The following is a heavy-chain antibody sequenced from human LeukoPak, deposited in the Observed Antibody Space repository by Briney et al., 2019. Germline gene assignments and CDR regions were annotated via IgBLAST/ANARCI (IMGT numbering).Heavy chain of an antibody. CDR3: ARDSGYYDILTGYYNNAPFDY. J-gene: IGHJ4*02. Sequence: SQTLSLTCAISGDSVSSNSAAWNWIRQSPSRGLEWLGRTYYRSKWYNDYAVSVKSRITINPDTSKNQFSLQLNSVTPEDTAVYYCARDSGYYDILTGYYNNAPFDYWGQGTLVTVSS. CDR1: GDSVSSNSAA. D-gene: IGHD3-9*01. V-gene: IGHV6-1*01. CDR2: TYYRSKWYN.